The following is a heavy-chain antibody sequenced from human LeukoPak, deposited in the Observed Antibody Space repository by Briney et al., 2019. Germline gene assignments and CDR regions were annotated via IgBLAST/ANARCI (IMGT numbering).Heavy chain of an antibody. CDR1: GFTFSSYS. D-gene: IGHD4-17*01. J-gene: IGHJ5*01. Sequence: GGSLRLSCAASGFTFSSYSMNWVRQVPGKGLEWVPGINWSGGSTGYADSVKGRFTISRDNARNSMYLQMNSLRVEDTALYYCARGAATTVTTWFDSWGQGILVTVSS. V-gene: IGHV3-20*04. CDR2: INWSGGST. CDR3: ARGAATTVTTWFDS.